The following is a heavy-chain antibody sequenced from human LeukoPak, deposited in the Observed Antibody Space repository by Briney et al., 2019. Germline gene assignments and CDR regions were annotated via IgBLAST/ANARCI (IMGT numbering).Heavy chain of an antibody. Sequence: SETLSLTCAVYGGSFSGYYWSWIRQPPGKGLEWIGEINHGGSTNYNPSLKSRLTISVDTSKNQFSLKLSSVTAADTAVYYCARSSVRGVPTDWGQGTLVTVSS. CDR2: INHGGST. CDR1: GGSFSGYY. D-gene: IGHD3-10*01. CDR3: ARSSVRGVPTD. J-gene: IGHJ4*02. V-gene: IGHV4-34*01.